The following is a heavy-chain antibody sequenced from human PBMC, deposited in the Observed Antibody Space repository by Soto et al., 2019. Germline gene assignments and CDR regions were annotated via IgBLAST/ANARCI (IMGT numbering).Heavy chain of an antibody. D-gene: IGHD3-3*01. Sequence: EVQLVESGGGLGQSGGSLRLSCAASGFSFYTYAMTWVRQAPGKGLEWVSSISASGTQTYYADSVKGRFTISRDNSRNTVYLQMNSLRVEDTAVYYCAKGGGSGYFAYHYIDVWGKGTTVTVSS. CDR2: ISASGTQT. CDR3: AKGGGSGYFAYHYIDV. V-gene: IGHV3-23*04. CDR1: GFSFYTYA. J-gene: IGHJ6*03.